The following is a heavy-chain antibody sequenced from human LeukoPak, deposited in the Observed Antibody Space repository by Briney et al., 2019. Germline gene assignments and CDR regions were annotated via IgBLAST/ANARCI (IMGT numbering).Heavy chain of an antibody. CDR2: IYYSGST. CDR3: ARGVTQ. V-gene: IGHV4-59*01. D-gene: IGHD2-21*02. Sequence: SETLSLTCTVSGGSIGSYYWSWIRQPPGKGLEWIGYIYYSGSTNYNPSLKSRVTISVDTSKNLFSLRLTSVTAADTAVYFCARGVTQWGQGTLVTVSS. J-gene: IGHJ4*02. CDR1: GGSIGSYY.